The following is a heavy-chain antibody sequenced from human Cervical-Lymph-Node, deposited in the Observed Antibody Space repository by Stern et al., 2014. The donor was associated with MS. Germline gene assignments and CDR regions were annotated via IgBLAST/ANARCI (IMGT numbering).Heavy chain of an antibody. CDR2: FDPEDGEK. Sequence: VQLVQSGAEVKKPGASVKVSCKVSGYTLTELSMHWVRQAPGKGLEWMGGFDPEDGEKIYAQKFQGRVTMTEDTSTDTAYMELSSLRSEDTAVYYCATDRDDFRSGYSAPTKGYGLDVWGQGTTGTVTS. J-gene: IGHJ6*02. V-gene: IGHV1-24*01. CDR1: GYTLTELS. CDR3: ATDRDDFRSGYSAPTKGYGLDV. D-gene: IGHD3-3*01.